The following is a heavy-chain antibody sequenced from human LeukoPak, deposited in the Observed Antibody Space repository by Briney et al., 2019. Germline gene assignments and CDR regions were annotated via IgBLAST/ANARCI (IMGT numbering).Heavy chain of an antibody. J-gene: IGHJ3*02. V-gene: IGHV4-39*07. CDR3: ARGRNVGYCSGGSRYTEPGGPFAFDI. Sequence: SETLSLTCTVSGGSISSSSYYWGWIRQPPGKGLEWIGRIYTSGSTNYNPSLKSRVTMSVDTSKNQFSLKLSSVTAADTAVYYCARGRNVGYCSGGSRYTEPGGPFAFDIWGQGTMVTVSS. CDR1: GGSISSSSYY. CDR2: IYTSGST. D-gene: IGHD2-15*01.